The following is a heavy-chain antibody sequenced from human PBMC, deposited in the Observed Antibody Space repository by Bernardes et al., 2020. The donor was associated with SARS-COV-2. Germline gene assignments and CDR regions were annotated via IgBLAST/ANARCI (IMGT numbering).Heavy chain of an antibody. Sequence: GESLKISCKGSDYTFTNYWIGWVRQMPGKGLEWMGIIYPGDSDTKYSPSFQGRVTISADKSVNTAYLQWSSLKASDTAIYYCARNEEYYDFWSGYSYGMDVWGQGTTVTVSS. J-gene: IGHJ6*02. CDR2: IYPGDSDT. CDR1: DYTFTNYW. CDR3: ARNEEYYDFWSGYSYGMDV. D-gene: IGHD3-3*01. V-gene: IGHV5-51*01.